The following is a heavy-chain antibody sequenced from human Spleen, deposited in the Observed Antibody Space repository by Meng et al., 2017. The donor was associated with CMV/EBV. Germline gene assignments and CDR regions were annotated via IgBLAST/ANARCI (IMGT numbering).Heavy chain of an antibody. Sequence: ASVKVSCKASGYTFTTYYMHWVRQAPGQGLEWMGWIDPNIGGTNYAQKFQGRVTLTRDTSISTVYMELSRLRSDDTAVYYCARVVPSPNPHYYGMDVWGQGTTVTVSS. CDR3: ARVVPSPNPHYYGMDV. J-gene: IGHJ6*02. CDR2: IDPNIGGT. CDR1: GYTFTTYY. V-gene: IGHV1-2*02. D-gene: IGHD2-8*01.